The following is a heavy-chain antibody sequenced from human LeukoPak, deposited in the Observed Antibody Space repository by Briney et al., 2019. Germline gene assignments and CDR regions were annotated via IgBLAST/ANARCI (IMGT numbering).Heavy chain of an antibody. CDR3: ARRRSGYEQSWYSSEGGWFDP. Sequence: GGSLRLSCAASGFTFSSYWMSWVRQAPGKGLEWVANIKQDGSEKYYVDSVKGRFTISRDNAKNSLYLQMNSLRAEDTAVYYCARRRSGYEQSWYSSEGGWFDPWGQGTLVTVSS. V-gene: IGHV3-7*01. D-gene: IGHD6-19*01. J-gene: IGHJ5*02. CDR2: IKQDGSEK. CDR1: GFTFSSYW.